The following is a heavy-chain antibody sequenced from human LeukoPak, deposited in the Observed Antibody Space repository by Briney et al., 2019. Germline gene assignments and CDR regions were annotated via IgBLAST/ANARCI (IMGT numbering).Heavy chain of an antibody. CDR3: ARGGGITIFGVANGWFGP. Sequence: PSETLSLTCTVSGGSISSYYWSWIRQPAGKGLEWIGRIYTSGSTNYSPSLKSRVTMSVDTSKNQFSLKLSSVTAADTAVYYCARGGGITIFGVANGWFGPWGQGTLVTVSS. V-gene: IGHV4-4*07. D-gene: IGHD3-3*01. CDR1: GGSISSYY. CDR2: IYTSGST. J-gene: IGHJ5*02.